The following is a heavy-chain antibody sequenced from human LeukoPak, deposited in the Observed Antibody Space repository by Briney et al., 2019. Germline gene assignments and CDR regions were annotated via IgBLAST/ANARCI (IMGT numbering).Heavy chain of an antibody. D-gene: IGHD3-10*01. Sequence: GGSLRLSCAASGFTFSSYAMHWVRQAPGKGLEWVAFIRYDESYKYCADSVKGRFTISRDNSKNTLYLQMNSLRAEDTAVYYCATYGSRSFRYYYYYMDVWGKGTTVTISS. CDR2: IRYDESYK. CDR3: ATYGSRSFRYYYYYMDV. J-gene: IGHJ6*03. V-gene: IGHV3-30*02. CDR1: GFTFSSYA.